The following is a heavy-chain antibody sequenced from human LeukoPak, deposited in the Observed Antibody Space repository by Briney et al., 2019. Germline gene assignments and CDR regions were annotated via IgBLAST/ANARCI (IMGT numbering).Heavy chain of an antibody. Sequence: GGSLRLSCAASGFTFSSYDMHWVRQVTGKGLEWVSGIGIGGDTYNLGSVKGRFTISRENAKNSLYLQMNSLRAEDTAVYYCARGVSSGHHVFDYWGQGTLVTVSS. J-gene: IGHJ4*02. CDR1: GFTFSSYD. CDR3: ARGVSSGHHVFDY. CDR2: IGIGGDT. D-gene: IGHD3-22*01. V-gene: IGHV3-13*01.